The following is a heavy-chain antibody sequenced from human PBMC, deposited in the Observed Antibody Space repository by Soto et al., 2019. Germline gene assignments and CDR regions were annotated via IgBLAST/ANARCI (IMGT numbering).Heavy chain of an antibody. CDR2: ISGSGGST. CDR1: GFTFSSYA. V-gene: IGHV3-23*01. D-gene: IGHD6-13*01. J-gene: IGHJ4*02. CDR3: AKDRGLAAAGTELYYFDY. Sequence: GGSLRLSCAASGFTFSSYAMSWVRQAPGKGLEWVSAISGSGGSTYYADSVKGRFTISRDNSTTTLYLKMKSLKAEDTAVYYCAKDRGLAAAGTELYYFDYWGQGTLVTVSP.